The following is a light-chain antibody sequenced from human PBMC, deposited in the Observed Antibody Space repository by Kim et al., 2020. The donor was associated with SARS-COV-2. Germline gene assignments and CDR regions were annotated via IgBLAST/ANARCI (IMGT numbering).Light chain of an antibody. CDR1: QSISSN. V-gene: IGKV3-15*01. Sequence: SVSQGERATLSCRASQSISSNLAWYQQKPGQSPRLLIYGASTRATGIPAKFSGSGSGTEFTLTINSLQSEDFAVYYCQQYDNWWTFGQGTKVDIK. CDR2: GAS. J-gene: IGKJ1*01. CDR3: QQYDNWWT.